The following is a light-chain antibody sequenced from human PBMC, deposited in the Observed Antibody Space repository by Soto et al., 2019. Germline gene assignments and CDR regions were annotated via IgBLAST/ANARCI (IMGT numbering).Light chain of an antibody. V-gene: IGLV2-14*01. CDR1: SSDVGGYNY. J-gene: IGLJ1*01. CDR3: SSYTSSSTYV. CDR2: DVS. Sequence: QSVLTQPASVSGSPGQSITISCTGTSSDVGGYNYVSWYQQHPGKAPKLMIYDVSNRPSGVSNRFSGSKSGNTASLTISGLQAEDEADYYCSSYTSSSTYVFGTRTKVT.